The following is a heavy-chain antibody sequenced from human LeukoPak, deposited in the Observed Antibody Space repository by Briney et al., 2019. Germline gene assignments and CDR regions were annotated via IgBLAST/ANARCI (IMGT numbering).Heavy chain of an antibody. D-gene: IGHD5-24*01. CDR3: ARRDGYDFDY. CDR2: IWYDGTNK. CDR1: GFTFSTYV. J-gene: IGHJ4*02. Sequence: GGSLRLSCAASGFTFSTYVMNWVRQAPGKGLEWVAVIWYDGTNKYYADSVKGRFTISRDNSKNTLYLQMNSLSAEDTAVYYCARRDGYDFDYWGQGTLVTVSS. V-gene: IGHV3-33*08.